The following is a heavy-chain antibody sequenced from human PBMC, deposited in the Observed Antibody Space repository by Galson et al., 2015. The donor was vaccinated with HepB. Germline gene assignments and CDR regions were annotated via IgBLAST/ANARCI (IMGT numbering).Heavy chain of an antibody. CDR1: GGSISSSNW. CDR3: AGSVSVRPGSSWPFDY. V-gene: IGHV4-4*02. D-gene: IGHD6-13*01. J-gene: IGHJ4*02. CDR2: IYHSGST. Sequence: ETLSLTCAVSGGSISSSNWWRWVRQPPGKGLEWIGEIYHSGSTNYNPSLKSRVTISVDKSKNQFSLKLSSVTAADTAVYYCAGSVSVRPGSSWPFDYWGQGTLVTVSS.